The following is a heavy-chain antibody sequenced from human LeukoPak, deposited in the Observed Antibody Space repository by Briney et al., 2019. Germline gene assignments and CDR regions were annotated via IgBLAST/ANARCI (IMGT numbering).Heavy chain of an antibody. CDR3: ARTLADAFDV. CDR2: INTDGSST. J-gene: IGHJ3*01. D-gene: IGHD3-16*01. V-gene: IGHV3-74*01. Sequence: GVSLRRSCAGSGXTFRSNWMHWVRQAPGKGRVWVSHINTDGSSTRYADSGRGRLTISRAKAKNTLYPQMNSLSAEDTAVYYCARTLADAFDVWGQGTMVTVSS. CDR1: GXTFRSNW.